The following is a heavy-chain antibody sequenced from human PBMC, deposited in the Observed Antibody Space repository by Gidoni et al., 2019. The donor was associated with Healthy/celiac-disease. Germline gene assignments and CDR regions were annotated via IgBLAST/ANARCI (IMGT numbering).Heavy chain of an antibody. Sequence: VQLLESGGGLLQPGGSLRLSCAASGFPFRCYAMSWVRQVPGKGLEWVSAISGSGGSTYYADSVKGRFTISRDNSKNTLYLQMNSLRAEDTAVYYCAKDRKEQQLVHVHFDYWGQGTLVTVSS. CDR1: GFPFRCYA. CDR3: AKDRKEQQLVHVHFDY. D-gene: IGHD6-13*01. V-gene: IGHV3-23*01. J-gene: IGHJ4*02. CDR2: ISGSGGST.